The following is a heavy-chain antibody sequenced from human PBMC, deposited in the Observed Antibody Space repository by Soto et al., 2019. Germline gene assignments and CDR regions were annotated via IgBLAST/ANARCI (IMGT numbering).Heavy chain of an antibody. D-gene: IGHD5-18*01. CDR1: GFTFRSYA. J-gene: IGHJ4*02. CDR2: VSASGTGT. CDR3: ARDQGASYGLYYFDY. Sequence: GGSLRLSCAASGFTFRSYAMSWVRQAPGKGLEWVSAVSASGTGTYYSDSVKGRFTISRDNSKSTLYLQMNSLRAEDTALYYCARDQGASYGLYYFDYWGQGTLVTVSS. V-gene: IGHV3-23*01.